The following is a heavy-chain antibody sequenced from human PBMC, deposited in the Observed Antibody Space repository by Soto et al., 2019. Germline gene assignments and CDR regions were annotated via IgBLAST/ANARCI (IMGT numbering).Heavy chain of an antibody. V-gene: IGHV4-61*01. CDR2: IYYSGST. CDR3: ARGGGVYYFDY. Sequence: SETLSLTCIVSGGSVSSNTYYWSWIRQPPGKGLEYIGYIYYSGSTNYNPSLKSRVTISVDTSKSQFSLKLSSVTAADTAVYYCARGGGVYYFDYWGQGTLVTVSS. D-gene: IGHD2-8*02. J-gene: IGHJ4*02. CDR1: GGSVSSNTYY.